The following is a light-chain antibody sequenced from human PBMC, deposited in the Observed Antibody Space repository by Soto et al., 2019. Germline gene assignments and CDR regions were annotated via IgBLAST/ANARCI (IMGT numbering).Light chain of an antibody. CDR2: AAA. CDR3: QQYGYSSWT. V-gene: IGKV3-20*01. Sequence: DIVLTQSPGTLSLSPGERATLSCSASQSISSSFLAWYQQKPGQAPRLLIFAAASRATGIPDRFSGGGSGTDFTLTISRLEPEDFAVYYCQQYGYSSWTFGQGTKVDIK. J-gene: IGKJ1*01. CDR1: QSISSSF.